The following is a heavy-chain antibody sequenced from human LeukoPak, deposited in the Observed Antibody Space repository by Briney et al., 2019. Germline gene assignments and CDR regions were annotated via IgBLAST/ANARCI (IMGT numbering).Heavy chain of an antibody. Sequence: ASVKVSCKASGYTFTSYYMHWVRQAPGQGLEWMGWINPNSGGTNYAQKFQGRVTMTRDTSISTAYMELSRLRSDDTAVYYCARGPIAAAFYYYYMDVWGKGTTVTVSS. J-gene: IGHJ6*03. D-gene: IGHD6-13*01. CDR2: INPNSGGT. CDR3: ARGPIAAAFYYYYMDV. CDR1: GYTFTSYY. V-gene: IGHV1-2*02.